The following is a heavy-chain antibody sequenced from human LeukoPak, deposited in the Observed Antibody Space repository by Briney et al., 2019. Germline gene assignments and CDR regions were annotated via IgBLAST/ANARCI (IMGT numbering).Heavy chain of an antibody. CDR1: GGAFSSYA. CDR2: IIPIFGTP. V-gene: IGHV1-69*15. D-gene: IGHD2-2*01. CDR3: AREGYCSTTGCHDAY. Sequence: GSSVKVSCRASGGAFSSYAISWVRQAPGQGLEWMGRIIPIFGTPNYAQKFQGRVTITADESTNTAYMELSSLGSEDTAVYYCAREGYCSTTGCHDAYWGQGTLVTVSS. J-gene: IGHJ4*02.